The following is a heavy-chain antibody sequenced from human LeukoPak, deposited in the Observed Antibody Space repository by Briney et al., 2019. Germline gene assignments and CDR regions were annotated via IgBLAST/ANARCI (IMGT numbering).Heavy chain of an antibody. CDR2: ISAYNGNT. Sequence: GASVKVSCKASGYTFTSYGISWVRQAPGQGLEWMGWISAYNGNTNYAQKLQGRVTMTTDTSTSTAYMERRSLRSDDTAVYYCARDRIFGVVIKYNWFDPWGQGTLVTVSS. CDR3: ARDRIFGVVIKYNWFDP. V-gene: IGHV1-18*01. J-gene: IGHJ5*02. CDR1: GYTFTSYG. D-gene: IGHD3-3*02.